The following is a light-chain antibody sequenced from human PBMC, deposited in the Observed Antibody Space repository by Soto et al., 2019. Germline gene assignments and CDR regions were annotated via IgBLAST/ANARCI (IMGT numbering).Light chain of an antibody. CDR1: ESIGNY. CDR2: DAS. Sequence: EVVLTQSPATLSLSPGERATLSCRASESIGNYLAWYQQKLGQAPKLLIYDASRRAIGIPGRFSGDGSGTDLTLTISSLEPEDFGVYYCQWRSDWPPRLTFGGGTKVEIK. V-gene: IGKV3-11*01. J-gene: IGKJ4*01. CDR3: QWRSDWPPRLT.